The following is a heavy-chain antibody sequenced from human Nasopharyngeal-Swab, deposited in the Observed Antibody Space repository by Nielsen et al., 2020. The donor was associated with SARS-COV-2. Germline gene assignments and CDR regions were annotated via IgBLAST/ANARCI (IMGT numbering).Heavy chain of an antibody. CDR3: ARERDYYYGSGSYPPDP. D-gene: IGHD3-10*01. CDR2: INHSGST. J-gene: IGHJ5*02. Sequence: WIRQPPGKGLEWIGEINHSGSTNYNPSPKSRVTISVDTSKNQFSLKLSSVTAADTAVYYCARERDYYYGSGSYPPDPWGQGTLVTVSS. V-gene: IGHV4-34*01.